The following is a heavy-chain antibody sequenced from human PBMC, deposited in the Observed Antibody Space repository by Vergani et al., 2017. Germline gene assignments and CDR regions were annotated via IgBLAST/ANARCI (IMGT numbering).Heavy chain of an antibody. Sequence: QVQLVQSGAEVKKPGSSVKVSCKASGGTFSSYAISWVRQAPGQGLGWMGGIIPIFGTANYAQKFQGRVTITADESTSTAYMELSSLRSEDTAVYYCAKVGRSEVAGTLGAFDIWGQGTMVTVSS. V-gene: IGHV1-69*01. CDR1: GGTFSSYA. CDR3: AKVGRSEVAGTLGAFDI. CDR2: IIPIFGTA. D-gene: IGHD6-19*01. J-gene: IGHJ3*02.